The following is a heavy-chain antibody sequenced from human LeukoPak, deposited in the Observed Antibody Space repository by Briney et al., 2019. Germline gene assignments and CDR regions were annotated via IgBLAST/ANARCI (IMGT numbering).Heavy chain of an antibody. J-gene: IGHJ4*02. D-gene: IGHD1-1*01. CDR2: IYYSGST. CDR1: GGSISSYY. V-gene: IGHV4-59*01. CDR3: ARIQLERRGNGYYFDY. Sequence: SQTLSLTCTVSGGSISSYYWSWIRQPPGKGLEWIGYIYYSGSTNYNPSLKSRVTISVDTSKNQFSLKLSSVTAADTAVYYCARIQLERRGNGYYFDYWGQGTLVTVSS.